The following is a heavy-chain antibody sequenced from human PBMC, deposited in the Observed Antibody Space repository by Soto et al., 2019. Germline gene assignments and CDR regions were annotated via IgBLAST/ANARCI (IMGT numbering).Heavy chain of an antibody. CDR1: GGSISSSSYY. Sequence: PSETLSLTCTVSGGSISSSSYYWGWIRQPPGKGLEWIGSIYYSGSTYYNPSLKSRVTISVDTSKNQFSLKLSSVTAADTAVYYCARHTPAISISDQRAQGTLVTVSS. CDR2: IYYSGST. J-gene: IGHJ4*02. D-gene: IGHD2-15*01. CDR3: ARHTPAISISDQ. V-gene: IGHV4-39*01.